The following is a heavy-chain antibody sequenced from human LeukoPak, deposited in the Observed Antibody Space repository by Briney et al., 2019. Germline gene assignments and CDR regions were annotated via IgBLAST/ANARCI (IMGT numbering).Heavy chain of an antibody. CDR2: INPNSGGT. D-gene: IGHD4-17*01. CDR3: ASLVRTTPVTTGAGY. V-gene: IGHV1-2*02. J-gene: IGHJ4*02. Sequence: ASVKVSCKASGYTFTGYYMHWVRQAPGQGLEWMGWINPNSGGTNYAQKFQGRVTMTRDTSISTAYMELSRLRSDDTAEYYCASLVRTTPVTTGAGYWGQGPLVTVSS. CDR1: GYTFTGYY.